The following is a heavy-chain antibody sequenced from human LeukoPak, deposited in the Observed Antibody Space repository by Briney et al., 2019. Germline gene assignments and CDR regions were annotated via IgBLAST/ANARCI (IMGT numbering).Heavy chain of an antibody. CDR2: ISAYNGNT. Sequence: ASVKVSCKASGYTFTSYDINWVRQATGQGLEWMGWISAYNGNTNYAQKLQGRVTMTTDTSTSTAYMELRSLRSDDTAVYYCASGTVTEGDYYYYMDVWGKGTTVTVSS. D-gene: IGHD1-1*01. V-gene: IGHV1-18*01. J-gene: IGHJ6*03. CDR1: GYTFTSYD. CDR3: ASGTVTEGDYYYYMDV.